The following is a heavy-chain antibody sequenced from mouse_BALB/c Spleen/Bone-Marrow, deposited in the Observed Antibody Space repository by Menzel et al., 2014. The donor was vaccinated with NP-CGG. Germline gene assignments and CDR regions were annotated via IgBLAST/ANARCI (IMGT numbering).Heavy chain of an antibody. CDR1: GYTFTSYW. V-gene: IGHV1S81*02. D-gene: IGHD4-1*01. CDR2: INPSNGRT. CDR3: AGSELTGTTY. Sequence: VQLVESGAELVKPGASVKLSCKASGYTFTSYWMHWVKQRPGQGLEWIGEINPSNGRTNYNEKFKSKATLTVDKSSSTAYMQLSSLTSEDSAVHFCAGSELTGTTYWGQGTLVTV. J-gene: IGHJ3*01.